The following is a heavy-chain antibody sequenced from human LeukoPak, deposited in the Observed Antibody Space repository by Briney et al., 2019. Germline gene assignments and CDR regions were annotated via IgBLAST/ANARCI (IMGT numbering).Heavy chain of an antibody. CDR1: GGTFSSYA. CDR2: IIPIFGTA. Sequence: SVKVSCKASGGTFSSYAISWVRQAPGQGLEWMGGIIPIFGTANCAQKFQGRVTITADESTSTAYMELSSLRSEDTAVYYCARGSSHYYDSSGYGYWGQGTLVTVSS. J-gene: IGHJ4*02. V-gene: IGHV1-69*13. D-gene: IGHD3-22*01. CDR3: ARGSSHYYDSSGYGY.